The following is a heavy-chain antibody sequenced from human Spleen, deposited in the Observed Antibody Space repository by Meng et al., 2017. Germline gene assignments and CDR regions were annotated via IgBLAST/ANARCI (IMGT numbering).Heavy chain of an antibody. J-gene: IGHJ4*02. CDR1: GYTFTTYG. CDR3: QTLSLSV. D-gene: IGHD2/OR15-2a*01. CDR2: INPNSGDT. Sequence: QVQLVQSGTEVKNPGASVKVSCKASGYTFTTYGITWVRQVPGHGLEWMGRINPNSGDTNYAQKFQGRVTMTRDTSISTAYMDLSRLRSDDTAVYYCQTLSLSVWGQGTLVTVSS. V-gene: IGHV1-2*06.